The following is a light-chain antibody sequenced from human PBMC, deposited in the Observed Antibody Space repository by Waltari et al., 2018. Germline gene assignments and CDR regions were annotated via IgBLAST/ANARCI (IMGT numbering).Light chain of an antibody. V-gene: IGLV2-14*03. CDR3: SSYTSTNTII. CDR2: DVS. Sequence: QSALAQSASVSGSPGQSITISCTGTGLDIGYYNFVSWYQQHPGKAPKLLIFDVSRWSSGVSHRFSGSKSGNTASLTISGLQAEDEADYYCSSYTSTNTIIFGGGTKVTVL. J-gene: IGLJ2*01. CDR1: GLDIGYYNF.